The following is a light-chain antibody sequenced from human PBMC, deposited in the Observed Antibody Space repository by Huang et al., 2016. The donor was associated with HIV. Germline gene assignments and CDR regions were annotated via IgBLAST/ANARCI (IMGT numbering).Light chain of an antibody. CDR3: QQLTTYPIT. Sequence: IHLTQSPPSVSASVGDSVTFTCRASQVITTFLAWYQQKPGKAPQLLISGASTLQSEVPSRFRGSGSGTDFTLTISSLQPEDIATYYCQQLTTYPITFGPGTRLEIK. V-gene: IGKV1-9*01. CDR1: QVITTF. CDR2: GAS. J-gene: IGKJ5*01.